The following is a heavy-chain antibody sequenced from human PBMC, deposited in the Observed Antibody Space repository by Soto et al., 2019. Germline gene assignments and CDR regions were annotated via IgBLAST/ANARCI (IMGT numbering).Heavy chain of an antibody. J-gene: IGHJ6*02. CDR2: IYPSGST. V-gene: IGHV4-4*07. CDR3: ARDHTTFGVEPYYGMDL. Sequence: PSETLSLTCAVSGGSINGYYWNWIRQPAGKGLEWIGRIYPSGSTNYNPSLKSRVTMSVDTSKNQFSLKLSSVTAADTAVYYCARDHTTFGVEPYYGMDLWGQGTTVTVSS. D-gene: IGHD3-3*01. CDR1: GGSINGYY.